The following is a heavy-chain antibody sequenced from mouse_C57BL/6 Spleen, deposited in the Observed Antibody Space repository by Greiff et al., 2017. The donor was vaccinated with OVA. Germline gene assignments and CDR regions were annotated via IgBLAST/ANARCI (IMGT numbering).Heavy chain of an antibody. CDR2: ISSGSSTI. CDR3: ARTTGTLKGFAY. CDR1: GFTFSDYG. J-gene: IGHJ3*01. V-gene: IGHV5-17*01. Sequence: EVKLQESGGGLVKPGGSLKLSCAASGFTFSDYGMHWVRQAPEKGLEWVAYISSGSSTIYYADTVKGRFTISRDNAKNTLFLQMTSLRSEDTAMYYCARTTGTLKGFAYWGQGTLVTVSA. D-gene: IGHD4-1*02.